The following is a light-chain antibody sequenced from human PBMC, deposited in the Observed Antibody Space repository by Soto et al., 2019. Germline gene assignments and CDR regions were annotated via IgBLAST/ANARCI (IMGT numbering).Light chain of an antibody. CDR1: QSVSSY. J-gene: IGKJ4*01. Sequence: ETVLTQSPATLSLSPGERSTLSCRAGQSVSSYLAWYQQKPGQAPRLLIYDASNRATGIPARFSGSGSGTDFTLTISSLEPEDFAYYYCQQRSNWQITFGGGTKVEIK. CDR2: DAS. CDR3: QQRSNWQIT. V-gene: IGKV3-11*01.